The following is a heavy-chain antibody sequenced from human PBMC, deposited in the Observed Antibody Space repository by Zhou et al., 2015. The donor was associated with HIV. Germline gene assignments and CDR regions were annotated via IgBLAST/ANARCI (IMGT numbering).Heavy chain of an antibody. J-gene: IGHJ5*02. CDR1: GGTFSSYT. CDR3: ARSSDYYGSGSSRRWFDP. V-gene: IGHV1-69*02. Sequence: QVQLVQSGAEVKKPGSSVKVSCKASGGTFSSYTISWVRQAPGQGLEWMGRIIPILGIANYAQKFQGRVTITADKSTSTAYMELSSLRSEDTAVYYCARSSDYYGSGSSRRWFDPWGQGTLVTVSS. D-gene: IGHD3-10*01. CDR2: IIPILGIA.